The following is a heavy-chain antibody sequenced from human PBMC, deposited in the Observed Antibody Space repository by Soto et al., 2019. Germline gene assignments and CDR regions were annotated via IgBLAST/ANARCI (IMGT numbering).Heavy chain of an antibody. CDR1: GFTFSNDG. CDR3: ASTTATPFGWYFDL. CDR2: IWYDGSNT. J-gene: IGHJ2*01. Sequence: QVQLVESGGGVVQPGRSLRLSCAASGFTFSNDGMHWVRQAPGKGLEWVALIWYDGSNTYYADSVKSRFTISRDNSKNTLLLQMNSLRAEDTAVYYCASTTATPFGWYFDLWGRGTLVTVPS. V-gene: IGHV3-33*01. D-gene: IGHD4-17*01.